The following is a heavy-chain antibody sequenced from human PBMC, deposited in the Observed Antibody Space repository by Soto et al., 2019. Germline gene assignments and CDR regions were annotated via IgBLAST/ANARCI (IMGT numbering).Heavy chain of an antibody. J-gene: IGHJ3*01. CDR3: AGRTYG. D-gene: IGHD4-17*01. V-gene: IGHV3-53*04. CDR2: IYSGGTT. CDR1: GFDVSSNY. Sequence: EVQLVESGGGLVQPGGSLRLSCAACGFDVSSNYMSWVRQAPGKGLEWVSLIYSGGTTYYADSVKGRFTISRHSSKNTLYLQMNSLRVEDTAVYYCAGRTYGWGQGTMVTVSA.